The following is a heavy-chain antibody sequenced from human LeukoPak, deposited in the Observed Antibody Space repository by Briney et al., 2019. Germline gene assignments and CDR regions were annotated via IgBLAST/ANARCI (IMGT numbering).Heavy chain of an antibody. CDR1: GFTFSSYE. Sequence: GGSLRLSCAASGFTFSSYEMNWVRQAPGKGLEWVSYISSSGSTIYYADSVKGRFTISRDNAKNTLYLQMNSLRAEDTAVYYCARVIRSEENFFYYYYYMDVWGKGTTVTISS. D-gene: IGHD3-3*01. CDR2: ISSSGSTI. J-gene: IGHJ6*03. V-gene: IGHV3-48*03. CDR3: ARVIRSEENFFYYYYYMDV.